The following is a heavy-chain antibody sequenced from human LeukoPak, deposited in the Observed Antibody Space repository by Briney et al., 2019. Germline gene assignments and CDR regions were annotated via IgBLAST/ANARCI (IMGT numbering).Heavy chain of an antibody. D-gene: IGHD1-14*01. V-gene: IGHV4-34*01. J-gene: IGHJ6*02. Sequence: SETLSLTCAVYGGSFSGYYWSWIRQPPGKGLEWIGEINHSGSTNYNPSLKSRVTISVDTSKNQFSLKLSSVTAADTAVYYCARGPNLDVWGQGTTVTVS. CDR3: ARGPNLDV. CDR1: GGSFSGYY. CDR2: INHSGST.